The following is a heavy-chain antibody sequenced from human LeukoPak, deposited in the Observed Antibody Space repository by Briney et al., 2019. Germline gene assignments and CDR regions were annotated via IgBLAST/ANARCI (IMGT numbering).Heavy chain of an antibody. J-gene: IGHJ6*02. Sequence: GASVKVSCKASGGTFSSYAISWVRQAPGQGLEWMGRIIPILGIANYAQKFQGRVTITADKSTSTAYMELSSLRSEDTAVYYCARFDDYGDYGNDYYYYYGMDVWGQGTTATVSS. V-gene: IGHV1-69*04. D-gene: IGHD4-17*01. CDR3: ARFDDYGDYGNDYYYYYGMDV. CDR1: GGTFSSYA. CDR2: IIPILGIA.